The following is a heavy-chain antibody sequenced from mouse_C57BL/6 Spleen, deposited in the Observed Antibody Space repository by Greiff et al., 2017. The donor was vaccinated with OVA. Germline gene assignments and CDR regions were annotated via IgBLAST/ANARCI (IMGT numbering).Heavy chain of an antibody. Sequence: VQLQQSGAELARPGASVKLSCKASGYTFTSYGISWVKQRTGQGLEWIGEIYPRSGNTYYNEKFKGKATLTADKSSSTAYMELRSLTSEDSAVYFCARNYEGYFDVWGTGTTVTVSS. D-gene: IGHD1-1*01. CDR2: IYPRSGNT. J-gene: IGHJ1*03. CDR3: ARNYEGYFDV. V-gene: IGHV1-81*01. CDR1: GYTFTSYG.